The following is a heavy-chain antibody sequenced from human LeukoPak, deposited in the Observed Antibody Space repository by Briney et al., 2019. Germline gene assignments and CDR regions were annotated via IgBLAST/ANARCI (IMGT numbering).Heavy chain of an antibody. CDR3: AKDRLAYSYAQPFDY. CDR2: IYSGDST. CDR1: GFTVSSNY. D-gene: IGHD3-16*01. Sequence: GGSLRLSCAASGFTVSSNYMSWVRQAPGKGLEWVSLIYSGDSTFYADSVKGRFTISRDNSKNTLYLQMNSLRAEDTAVYYCAKDRLAYSYAQPFDYWGQGTLVTVSS. J-gene: IGHJ4*02. V-gene: IGHV3-53*01.